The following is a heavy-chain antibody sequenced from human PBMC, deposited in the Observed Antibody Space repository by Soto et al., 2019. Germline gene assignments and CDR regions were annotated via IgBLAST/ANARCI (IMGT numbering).Heavy chain of an antibody. V-gene: IGHV4-30-2*03. CDR1: GGSISSGGYS. D-gene: IGHD2-21*02. Sequence: SETLSLTCAVSGGSISSGGYSWSWIRQPPGKGLEWIGYIYHSGSTYYNPSLKSRVTISVDTSKNQFSLKLSSVTAADTAVYYCARHHCGGDCYLVDYWGQGTLVTVSS. J-gene: IGHJ4*02. CDR3: ARHHCGGDCYLVDY. CDR2: IYHSGST.